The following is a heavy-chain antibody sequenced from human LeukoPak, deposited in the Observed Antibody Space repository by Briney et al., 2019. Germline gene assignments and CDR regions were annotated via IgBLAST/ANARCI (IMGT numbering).Heavy chain of an antibody. J-gene: IGHJ4*02. CDR3: AKGRPYPAVGSSHFDY. CDR1: GFTFSSYG. Sequence: GGSLRLSCAASGFTFSSYGMHWVRQAPGKGLEWVAVISYDGSNKYYADSVKGRFTISRDNPKNTLYLQMNSLRAEDTAVYYCAKGRPYPAVGSSHFDYWGQGTLVTVSS. V-gene: IGHV3-30*18. D-gene: IGHD3-10*01. CDR2: ISYDGSNK.